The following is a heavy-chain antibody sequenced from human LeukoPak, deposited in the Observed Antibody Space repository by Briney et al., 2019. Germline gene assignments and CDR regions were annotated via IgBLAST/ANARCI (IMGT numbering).Heavy chain of an antibody. J-gene: IGHJ3*02. Sequence: ASVKVSCKASGDTFTGYYMHWVRQAPGQGLEWMGWINPNSGATNYAQKFQGRVTMTRDTSISTAYMEPSRLRSDDTAVYYCARESSMRGADAFDIWGQGTMVTVSS. CDR3: ARESSMRGADAFDI. V-gene: IGHV1-2*02. CDR1: GDTFTGYY. D-gene: IGHD1-26*01. CDR2: INPNSGAT.